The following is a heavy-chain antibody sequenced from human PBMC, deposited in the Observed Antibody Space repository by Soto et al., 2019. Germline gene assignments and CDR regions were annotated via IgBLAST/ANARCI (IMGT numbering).Heavy chain of an antibody. CDR2: IYWDDDK. J-gene: IGHJ4*02. V-gene: IGHV2-5*02. CDR3: AHRSIAAAGSWDVGSFDY. CDR1: GFSLSTSGVG. D-gene: IGHD6-13*01. Sequence: QITLKESGPTLMKPTQTLTLTCTFSGFSLSTSGVGLGWLRQPPGKALEYLALIYWDDDKRYSPSLRSRLTITKDTSKNQVVLTLTNMDPVDTATYYCAHRSIAAAGSWDVGSFDYWGQGTLVTVSS.